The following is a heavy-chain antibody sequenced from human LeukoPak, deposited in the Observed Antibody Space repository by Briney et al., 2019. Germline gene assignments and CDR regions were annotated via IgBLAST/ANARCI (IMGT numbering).Heavy chain of an antibody. CDR2: INPSGGST. D-gene: IGHD3-10*02. CDR3: ARNMCGITMSSFDY. Sequence: GASVKVSCKASEYTFTSYYMHWVRQAPGQGLEWMGIINPSGGSTSYAQKFQGRVTITADESTSTAYMELSSLRSEDTDVYYCARNMCGITMSSFDYWGQGTLVTVSS. CDR1: EYTFTSYY. V-gene: IGHV1-46*01. J-gene: IGHJ4*02.